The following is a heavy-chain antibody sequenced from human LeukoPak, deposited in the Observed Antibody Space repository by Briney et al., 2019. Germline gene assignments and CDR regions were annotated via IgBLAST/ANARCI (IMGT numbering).Heavy chain of an antibody. CDR3: AREDRWGRWFDP. V-gene: IGHV4-34*01. CDR2: INHSGGT. D-gene: IGHD3-16*01. CDR1: GVSFSGYY. J-gene: IGHJ5*02. Sequence: KPSETLSLTCAVYGVSFSGYYWSWIRQPPGKGLEWLGEINHSGGTNYNPSLKSRVTISVDTSKNHFSLKLSSVTAADTAVYYCAREDRWGRWFDPWGQGTLVTVSS.